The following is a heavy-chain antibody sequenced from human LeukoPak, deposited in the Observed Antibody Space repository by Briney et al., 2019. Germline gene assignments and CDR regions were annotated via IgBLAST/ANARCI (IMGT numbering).Heavy chain of an antibody. CDR2: IYTSGAT. D-gene: IGHD6-19*01. CDR1: GGSISPYY. Sequence: PSETLSLTCTVSGGSISPYYWSWIRQPAGKGLEWIGRIYTSGATNYNPSLSSRVTMSLDTSKNQFSLELRSVTAGDTAVYYCARNREYSSGWYYFDDWGQGTLVTVSS. J-gene: IGHJ4*02. CDR3: ARNREYSSGWYYFDD. V-gene: IGHV4-4*07.